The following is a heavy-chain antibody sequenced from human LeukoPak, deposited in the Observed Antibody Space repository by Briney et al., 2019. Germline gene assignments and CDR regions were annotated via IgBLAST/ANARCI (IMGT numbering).Heavy chain of an antibody. CDR1: GYTFTGYY. Sequence: GASVKVSCKASGYTFTGYYMHWVRQAPGQGLEWMGWINPNSGGTNYAQKFQGRVTMTRDTSISTAYMELSRLRSDDTAVYYCASDIVVVRSGTGGGPFDPWGQGTLVTVSS. D-gene: IGHD2-2*01. CDR2: INPNSGGT. CDR3: ASDIVVVRSGTGGGPFDP. J-gene: IGHJ5*02. V-gene: IGHV1-2*02.